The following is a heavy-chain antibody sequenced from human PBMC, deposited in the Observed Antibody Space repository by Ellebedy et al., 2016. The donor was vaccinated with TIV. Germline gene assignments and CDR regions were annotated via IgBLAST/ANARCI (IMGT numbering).Heavy chain of an antibody. J-gene: IGHJ6*02. Sequence: ASVKVSCKASGYTFTSYDINWVRQATGQGLEWMGWMNPNSGNTGYAQKFQGRVTITRNTSISTAYMELSSLRSEDTAVYYCARVLAYSYAYGMDVWGQGTTVTVSS. CDR3: ARVLAYSYAYGMDV. D-gene: IGHD5-18*01. CDR2: MNPNSGNT. CDR1: GYTFTSYD. V-gene: IGHV1-8*03.